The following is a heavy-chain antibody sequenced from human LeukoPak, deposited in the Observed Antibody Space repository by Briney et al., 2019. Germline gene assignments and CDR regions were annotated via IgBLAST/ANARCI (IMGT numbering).Heavy chain of an antibody. Sequence: GGSLRLSCAASGFTFSRHWMYWVRRAPGKGLEWVANIKQDGSAKPYVDSVKGRFSISRDNAKNSLFLQMNSLRAEDTAVYYCARDNGWSADFWGQGTLVTVSS. D-gene: IGHD2-15*01. CDR2: IKQDGSAK. CDR1: GFTFSRHW. CDR3: ARDNGWSADF. J-gene: IGHJ4*02. V-gene: IGHV3-7*03.